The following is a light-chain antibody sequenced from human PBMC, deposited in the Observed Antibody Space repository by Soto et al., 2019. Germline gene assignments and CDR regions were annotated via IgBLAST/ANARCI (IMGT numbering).Light chain of an antibody. J-gene: IGKJ2*01. V-gene: IGKV3-15*01. CDR2: ATS. CDR3: QQYNKWPPYT. CDR1: QSVSSN. Sequence: EIVMTQSPATLSVSPGERATLSCRASQSVSSNLAWYQQKPGQAPRLLIYATSTRATGIPARFSGSGSGTEFTITISSLQSEDFAVYYCQQYNKWPPYTFGQGTKLEIK.